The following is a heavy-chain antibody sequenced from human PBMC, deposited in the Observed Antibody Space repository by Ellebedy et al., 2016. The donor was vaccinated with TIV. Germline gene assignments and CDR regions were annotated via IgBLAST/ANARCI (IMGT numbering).Heavy chain of an antibody. CDR1: GFTVSSNY. V-gene: IGHV3-53*01. Sequence: GESLKISCAASGFTVSSNYMSWVRQAPGKGLEWVSVIYSGGSTYYADSVKGRFTISRDNYKNTLYLQINSLRAEDTAVYYCAREPRGPAIYYGMDVWGQGTTVTVSS. CDR2: IYSGGST. D-gene: IGHD5-18*01. CDR3: AREPRGPAIYYGMDV. J-gene: IGHJ6*02.